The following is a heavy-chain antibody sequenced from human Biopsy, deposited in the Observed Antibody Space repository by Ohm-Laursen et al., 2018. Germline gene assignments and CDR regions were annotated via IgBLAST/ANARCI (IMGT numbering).Heavy chain of an antibody. J-gene: IGHJ4*02. V-gene: IGHV3-11*01. Sequence: GSLRLSCSASGFTFSDHYMSWIRQAPGKGLEWLSYISPTADIIFDTDSVKGRFTIPRDNAKNSLYLQMNSLRAEDTAIYYCAKIPPSRCDSGECYPIFDYWGQGTLVTVSS. CDR2: ISPTADII. CDR1: GFTFSDHY. CDR3: AKIPPSRCDSGECYPIFDY. D-gene: IGHD2-21*01.